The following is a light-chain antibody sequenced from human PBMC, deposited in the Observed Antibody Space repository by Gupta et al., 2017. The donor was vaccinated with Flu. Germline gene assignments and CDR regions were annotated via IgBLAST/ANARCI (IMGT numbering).Light chain of an antibody. CDR2: SAS. V-gene: IGKV1-39*01. Sequence: DIQMTQSPSSLSASVGDKVTITCRASQTIETHLNWYQQKPGKAPRIVIYSASFLQSAVPSGFSAGGSGAEFTLTISSLQPEDFATYYCQQSHITPFTFGPGTKVDVK. CDR3: QQSHITPFT. J-gene: IGKJ3*01. CDR1: QTIETH.